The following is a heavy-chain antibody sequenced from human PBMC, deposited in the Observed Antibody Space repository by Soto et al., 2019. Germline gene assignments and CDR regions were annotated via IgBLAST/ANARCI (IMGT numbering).Heavy chain of an antibody. CDR1: GVTFSSYA. J-gene: IGHJ6*02. CDR2: IIPIVGPT. D-gene: IGHD3-10*01. Sequence: QMQLVQSGAEVRKPGSSVKVSCKASGVTFSSYAFTWVRQAPGQGLEWMGAIIPIVGPTVYAQKFQGRLTLTEAKSTHTGDMELTNLTSDDTAIYYCARGRGRWKNSLFYYTLDVWGQGTTVTVSS. CDR3: ARGRGRWKNSLFYYTLDV. V-gene: IGHV1-69*06.